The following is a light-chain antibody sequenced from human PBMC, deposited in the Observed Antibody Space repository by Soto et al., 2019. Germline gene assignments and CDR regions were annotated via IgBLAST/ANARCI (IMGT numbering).Light chain of an antibody. CDR1: QSINNW. CDR2: EAS. J-gene: IGKJ2*01. CDR3: QQYDSDSST. Sequence: DIQMTQSPSTLSASVGDRVTITCRASQSINNWLAWYQQKPGKAPKLLIYEASSLLSGVTSRFSGSGSGTAFTLTISSLQPDDFADYYCQQYDSDSSTFGQGTKLDI. V-gene: IGKV1-5*03.